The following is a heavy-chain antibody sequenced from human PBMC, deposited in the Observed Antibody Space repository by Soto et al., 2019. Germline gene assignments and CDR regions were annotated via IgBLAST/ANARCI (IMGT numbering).Heavy chain of an antibody. CDR1: GFTFSNYD. J-gene: IGHJ4*02. CDR2: IGTAGDT. V-gene: IGHV3-13*01. D-gene: IGHD2-15*01. CDR3: ARGRLISLYYFDY. Sequence: EVQLVESGGGLVQPGGSLRLSCAASGFTFSNYDMHWVRQVPGKGLEWVSTIGTAGDTYYPGSVKGGFTISRENAKNSLYLQMNSLRAEDTAVYYCARGRLISLYYFDYWGQGTLVTVSS.